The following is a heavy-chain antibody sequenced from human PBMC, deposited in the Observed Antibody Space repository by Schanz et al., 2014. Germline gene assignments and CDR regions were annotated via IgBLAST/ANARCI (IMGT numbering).Heavy chain of an antibody. V-gene: IGHV1-8*02. J-gene: IGHJ4*02. D-gene: IGHD2-21*01. Sequence: QVHLVQSGAEVKKPGSSVKVSCKASGGTFSTYTISWVRQAPGQGLEWLGWMNPNSGNPGFAQKFRGRVTMTRNTSMSTAYIELHILTSEDTAVYYCARGRSLGWCDYWGQGTLVTVSS. CDR3: ARGRSLGWCDY. CDR1: GGTFSTYT. CDR2: MNPNSGNP.